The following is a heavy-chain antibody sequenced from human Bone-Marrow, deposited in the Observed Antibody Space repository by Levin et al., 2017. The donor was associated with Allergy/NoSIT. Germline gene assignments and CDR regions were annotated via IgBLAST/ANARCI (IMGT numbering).Heavy chain of an antibody. CDR1: GFLFGAYD. V-gene: IGHV3-30*03. D-gene: IGHD5-12*01. CDR2: ISHDGGSR. CDR3: ARVLGHSGYDCAY. J-gene: IGHJ4*02. Sequence: GGSLRLSCATSGFLFGAYDIHWVRQSPGKGLQWVAFISHDGGSRDYADSVKGRFTVSRDNPTNTVFLQMKSLRTDDTAVYYCARVLGHSGYDCAYWGQGALVTVSS.